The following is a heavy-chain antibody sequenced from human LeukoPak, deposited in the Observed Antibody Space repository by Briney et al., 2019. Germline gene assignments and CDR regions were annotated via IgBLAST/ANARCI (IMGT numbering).Heavy chain of an antibody. CDR1: GFTLSYYW. CDR2: ISGDGSST. V-gene: IGHV3-74*01. D-gene: IGHD1/OR15-1a*01. Sequence: GGSLRLSCAASGFTLSYYWMHWVRQGPGKGLVWVSTISGDGSSTNYADSVKGRFTISRDNAKNTLYLEMNSLRVEDTAVYYCARDPRNKGFDPWGQGTLVTVSS. J-gene: IGHJ5*02. CDR3: ARDPRNKGFDP.